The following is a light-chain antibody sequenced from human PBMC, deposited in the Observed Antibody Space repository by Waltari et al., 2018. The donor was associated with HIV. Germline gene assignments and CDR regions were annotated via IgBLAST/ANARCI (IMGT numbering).Light chain of an antibody. CDR3: QSYDNSLGCPGV. CDR1: SSNIGADSG. J-gene: IGLJ3*02. CDR2: GDN. Sequence: QSVLTQPPSVSGAPGQTVTISCTGTSSNIGADSGVHWYQQSPGRGPRLLIYGDNNRPSACLCVFSESKSGTVASLTISGLQAEEEAPCDGQSYDNSLGCPGVFGGGTSLTVL. V-gene: IGLV1-40*01.